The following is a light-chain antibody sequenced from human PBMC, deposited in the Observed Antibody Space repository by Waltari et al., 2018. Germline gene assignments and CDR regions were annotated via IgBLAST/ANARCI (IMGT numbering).Light chain of an antibody. CDR3: QQYNNWPPLT. CDR1: QSVSSN. V-gene: IGKV3-15*01. J-gene: IGKJ4*01. Sequence: EIVMTQSPTTLSVSPGERATLSFRASQSVSSNLPWYQQKPGQAPMLLIYGASTRATGIPARLSGSGSGTEFTLTISSLQSEDFAVYYCQQYNNWPPLTFGGGTKVEIK. CDR2: GAS.